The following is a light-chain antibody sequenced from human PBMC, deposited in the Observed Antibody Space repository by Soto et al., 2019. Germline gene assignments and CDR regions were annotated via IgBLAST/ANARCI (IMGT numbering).Light chain of an antibody. CDR1: QSVRSSF. V-gene: IGKV3-20*01. CDR3: QQYGSSPKT. CDR2: DAS. J-gene: IGKJ1*01. Sequence: EIVLTQSPGTLSLSPGERATLSCRARQSVRSSFLAWYQQKPGQAPRLLIYDASSRATGIPDRFSGSESGTDFTLTISRLEPEDFAVYYCQQYGSSPKTFGQGTKVEIK.